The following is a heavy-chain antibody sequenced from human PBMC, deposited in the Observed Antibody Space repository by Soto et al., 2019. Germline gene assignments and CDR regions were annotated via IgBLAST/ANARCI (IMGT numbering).Heavy chain of an antibody. Sequence: QVQLQESGPGLVKPSETLSLTCTVSGGSISSYYWSWIRQPPGKGLEWIGYIYYSGSTNYNPSLKSRVTISVDTSKNQFSLKLSSVTAADTAVYYCARGLRPFDYWGQGTLVTVSS. CDR1: GGSISSYY. CDR3: ARGLRPFDY. V-gene: IGHV4-59*01. J-gene: IGHJ4*02. D-gene: IGHD5-18*01. CDR2: IYYSGST.